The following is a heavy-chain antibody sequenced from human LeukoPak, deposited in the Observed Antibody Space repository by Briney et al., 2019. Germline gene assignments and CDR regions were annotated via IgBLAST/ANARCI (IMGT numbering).Heavy chain of an antibody. CDR1: GFTFSSYA. V-gene: IGHV3-23*01. CDR3: AKVNAAGYKHGMDV. D-gene: IGHD5-24*01. J-gene: IGHJ6*02. CDR2: FRISGGST. Sequence: PGGSLRLSCAASGFTFSSYAMTWVRQAPGKGLEWVSTFRISGGSTYYPDSVNGRLTISRDNSKNTMYLKMNSLRAEDTAAYCCAKVNAAGYKHGMDVWGQGTTVTVSS.